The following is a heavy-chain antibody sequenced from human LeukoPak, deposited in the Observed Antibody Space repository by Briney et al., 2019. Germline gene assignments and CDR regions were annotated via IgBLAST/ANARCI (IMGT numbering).Heavy chain of an antibody. V-gene: IGHV3-23*05. CDR3: ARGLPGGTARQLDVFDY. D-gene: IGHD5-24*01. CDR2: IYTGDSR. J-gene: IGHJ4*02. CDR1: GFTFSSYV. Sequence: PGGSLRLSCAASGFTFSSYVMSWVRQAPGKGLEWVATIYTGDSRDYLESVRGRFTISTDKSKSILYLQMNSLRVEDTAVYFCARGLPGGTARQLDVFDYWGQGTLVTVSS.